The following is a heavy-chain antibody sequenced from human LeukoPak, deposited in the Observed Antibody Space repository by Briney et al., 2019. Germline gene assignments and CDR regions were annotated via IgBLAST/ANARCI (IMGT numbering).Heavy chain of an antibody. CDR1: GGSIIGTNC. D-gene: IGHD1-26*01. CDR2: ISLAGQT. V-gene: IGHV4/OR15-8*02. J-gene: IGHJ4*02. CDR3: SRESGPFCPFGY. Sequence: SETLSLTCGVSGGSIIGTNCWSWVRQPPGQGLEWIGEISLAGQTNYNPSLNGRVTMSLDKSSNQLSLHLTSVTAADTATYFCSRESGPFCPFGYWGQGTLVTVSS.